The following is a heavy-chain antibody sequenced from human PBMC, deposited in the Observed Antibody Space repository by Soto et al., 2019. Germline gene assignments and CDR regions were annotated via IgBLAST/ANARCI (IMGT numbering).Heavy chain of an antibody. D-gene: IGHD4-17*01. CDR3: AKERATTTAFDY. Sequence: GGSLRLSCAASGFTFSRDGVSWVRQAPGKGLEWVSLITDNGGSTYYADSVKGRFTISGDNTKNTLFLQMNSLRAEDTAVYYCAKERATTTAFDYWGQGALVTVSS. CDR1: GFTFSRDG. CDR2: ITDNGGST. J-gene: IGHJ4*02. V-gene: IGHV3-23*01.